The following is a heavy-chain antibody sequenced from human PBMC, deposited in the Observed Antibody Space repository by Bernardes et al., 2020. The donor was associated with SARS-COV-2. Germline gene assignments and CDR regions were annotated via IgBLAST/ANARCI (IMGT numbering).Heavy chain of an antibody. D-gene: IGHD1-26*01. CDR1: GASISYFY. V-gene: IGHV4-59*01. Sequence: SETLSLTRTVSGASISYFYWSWIRQRPGKGLEWIGYIFHPGSTKYNPSLKSQVTILIDTSKKQFSLRLTSVTAADTAVYYCARGRDSDFASSKEPFDIWGQGKLVLVSS. J-gene: IGHJ3*02. CDR3: ARGRDSDFASSKEPFDI. CDR2: IFHPGST.